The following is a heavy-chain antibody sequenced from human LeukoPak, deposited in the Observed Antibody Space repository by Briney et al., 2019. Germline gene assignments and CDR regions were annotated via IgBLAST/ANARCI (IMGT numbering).Heavy chain of an antibody. Sequence: ASVKVSCKASVYTFTGYYMHWVRQAPGQGLEWMGWINPNSGGTNYAQKFQGRVTMTRDTSISTAYMELSRLRSDDTAVYYCAAGVGYCSSTSCQLYDYWGQGTLVTVSS. CDR2: INPNSGGT. D-gene: IGHD2-2*01. CDR3: AAGVGYCSSTSCQLYDY. V-gene: IGHV1-2*02. J-gene: IGHJ4*02. CDR1: VYTFTGYY.